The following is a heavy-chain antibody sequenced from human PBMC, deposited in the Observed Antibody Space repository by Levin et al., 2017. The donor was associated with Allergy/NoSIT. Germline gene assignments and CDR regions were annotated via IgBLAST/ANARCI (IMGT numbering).Heavy chain of an antibody. D-gene: IGHD2/OR15-2a*01. J-gene: IGHJ6*02. CDR1: GFTFSNYG. V-gene: IGHV3-30*18. CDR2: KSSDGANT. CDR3: AKNLDTWAPRKIKYYGVGV. Sequence: PGGSLRLSCAASGFTFSNYGMHWVRQAPGKGLEWVAFKSSDGANTYYADSVRGRFTISRDNSMHTLYLQLNSLRVEDTAIYYCAKNLDTWAPRKIKYYGVGVWGQGTTVTVSS.